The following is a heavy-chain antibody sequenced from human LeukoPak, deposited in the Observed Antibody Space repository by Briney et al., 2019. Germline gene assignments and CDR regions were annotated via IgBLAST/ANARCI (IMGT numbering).Heavy chain of an antibody. CDR2: ISGSSSYI. D-gene: IGHD3-10*02. V-gene: IGHV3-21*01. Sequence: GGSLRLSCAASGFTFSSYSMNWVRQAPGKGLEWVSSISGSSSYIYYADSVKGRFTISRHNAKNSLYLQMNSLRAEDTAVYYCAELGITMIGGVWGKGTTVTISS. CDR3: AELGITMIGGV. J-gene: IGHJ6*04. CDR1: GFTFSSYS.